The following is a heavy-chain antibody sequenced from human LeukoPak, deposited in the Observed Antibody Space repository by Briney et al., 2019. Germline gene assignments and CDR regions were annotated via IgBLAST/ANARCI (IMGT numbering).Heavy chain of an antibody. J-gene: IGHJ3*02. Sequence: GSSVKVSCKASGGTFSSYAISWVRQAPGQGLEWMGRIIPIFGTANYAQKFQGRVTITTDESTSTAYMELSSLRSEDTAVYYCARDRPQDLDPLFYYDSISGAFDTWGQGTMVTVSS. CDR3: ARDRPQDLDPLFYYDSISGAFDT. V-gene: IGHV1-69*05. CDR1: GGTFSSYA. D-gene: IGHD3-22*01. CDR2: IIPIFGTA.